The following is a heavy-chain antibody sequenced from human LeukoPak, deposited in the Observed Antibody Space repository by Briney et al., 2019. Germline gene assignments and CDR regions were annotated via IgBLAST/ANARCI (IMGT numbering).Heavy chain of an antibody. D-gene: IGHD2-2*02. CDR2: IYYRGST. CDR1: GGSMNNGGYS. V-gene: IGHV4-30-4*07. CDR3: ARVSRYCSSTSCYTAFDI. J-gene: IGHJ3*02. Sequence: SETLSLTCAVSGGSMNNGGYSWSWIRQPPGKGLEWIGYIYYRGSTYYNPSLKSRLTISVDTSKNQFFLKLSSVTAADTAVYYCARVSRYCSSTSCYTAFDIWGQGTMVTVSS.